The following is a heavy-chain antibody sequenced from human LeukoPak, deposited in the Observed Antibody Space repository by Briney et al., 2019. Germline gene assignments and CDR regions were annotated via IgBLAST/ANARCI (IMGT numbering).Heavy chain of an antibody. J-gene: IGHJ4*02. Sequence: GGSLRLSCAASGFTFSDYGLHWVRQAPGKGLDWVALISYEGINKYYADSVKGRFTISRDNAKNSLYLQMNSLRAEDMALYYCAKAGGNYDEYYFDYWGQGTLVTVSS. D-gene: IGHD1-7*01. CDR3: AKAGGNYDEYYFDY. CDR2: ISYEGINK. V-gene: IGHV3-30*18. CDR1: GFTFSDYG.